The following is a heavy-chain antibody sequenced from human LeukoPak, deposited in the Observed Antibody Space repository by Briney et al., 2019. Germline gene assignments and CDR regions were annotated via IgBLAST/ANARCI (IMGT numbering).Heavy chain of an antibody. CDR2: IYHSGST. CDR3: ARPRTYYDFWSGYYGDAFDI. V-gene: IGHV4-38-2*01. D-gene: IGHD3-3*01. J-gene: IGHJ3*02. Sequence: SSETLSLTCAVSGYSISSGYYWGWIRQPPGKGLEWIGSIYHSGSTYYNPSLKSGVTISVDTSKNQFSLKLSSVTAAGTAVYYCARPRTYYDFWSGYYGDAFDIWGQGTMVTVSS. CDR1: GYSISSGYY.